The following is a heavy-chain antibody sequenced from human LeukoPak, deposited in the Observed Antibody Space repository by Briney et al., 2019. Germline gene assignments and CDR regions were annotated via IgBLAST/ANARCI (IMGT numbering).Heavy chain of an antibody. CDR1: AFTFSSYR. Sequence: GGSLRLSCAASAFTFSSYRMAWVRQAPGKGREWVSYISSSSTTISHTDSGRGPFTIYTDISKNSLYLQMISLKATDASFYYCAKDHHYCNSSGYPGGAFDIWGQGTMVTVSS. CDR3: AKDHHYCNSSGYPGGAFDI. CDR2: ISSSSTTI. J-gene: IGHJ3*02. D-gene: IGHD3-22*01. V-gene: IGHV3-48*04.